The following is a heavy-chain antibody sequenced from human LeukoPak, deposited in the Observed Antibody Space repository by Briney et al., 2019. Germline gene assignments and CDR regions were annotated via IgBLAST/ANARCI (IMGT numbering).Heavy chain of an antibody. CDR3: ARRITVSAKRYLDL. V-gene: IGHV5-51*01. Sequence: GESLKLSCKGSGYSLNSYWIGWVRQMPGKGLEWMGIIYPGDSDTRYSPSFQGQVTISADKSISTAYLQWSSLKASDTAMYYCARRITVSAKRYLDLWGQGTLVTVSS. J-gene: IGHJ4*02. CDR1: GYSLNSYW. CDR2: IYPGDSDT. D-gene: IGHD6-19*01.